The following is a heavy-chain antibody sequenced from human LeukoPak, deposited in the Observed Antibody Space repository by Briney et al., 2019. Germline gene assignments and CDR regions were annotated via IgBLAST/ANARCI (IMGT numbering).Heavy chain of an antibody. CDR2: FDPEDGET. J-gene: IGHJ4*02. D-gene: IGHD5-18*01. CDR1: GYTLTELS. CDR3: ATDRGYSYGYRGDNPFDY. V-gene: IGHV1-24*01. Sequence: ASVKVSCKFSGYTLTELSMHWVRQAPGKGLEWRGGFDPEDGETIYAQKFQGRVTMTEDTSTDTAYMELSSLRSEDTAVYYCATDRGYSYGYRGDNPFDYGGQGTLVTVS.